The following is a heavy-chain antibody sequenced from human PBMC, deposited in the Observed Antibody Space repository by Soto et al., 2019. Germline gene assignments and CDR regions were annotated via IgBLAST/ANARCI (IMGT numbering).Heavy chain of an antibody. CDR1: GGSIISGGYS. V-gene: IGHV4-30-2*01. CDR3: DREDSGAFFDF. CDR2: IYSGTT. J-gene: IGHJ4*02. Sequence: SETLSLTCAVSGGSIISGGYSWSWIRQPPGKGLEWIGYIYSGTTHYNPSLESRVTIAMDRSKNQVSLSLKSVTAADTAVYYCDREDSGAFFDFWGQGTLVTVSS. D-gene: IGHD2-15*01.